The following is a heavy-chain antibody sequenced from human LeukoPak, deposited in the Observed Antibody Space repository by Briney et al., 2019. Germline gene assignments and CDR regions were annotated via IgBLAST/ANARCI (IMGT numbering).Heavy chain of an antibody. J-gene: IGHJ4*02. Sequence: GGSLRLSCAASGFTFSNYWMTWIRQAPGKGLEWVATVKQDGSEKYYVDSVQGRFTISRDNAQNSLYLQLNSLRAQDSALYYCVRACGSATCPFYFHYWGQGTLVTVSS. CDR1: GFTFSNYW. CDR3: VRACGSATCPFYFHY. V-gene: IGHV3-7*01. CDR2: VKQDGSEK. D-gene: IGHD2-2*01.